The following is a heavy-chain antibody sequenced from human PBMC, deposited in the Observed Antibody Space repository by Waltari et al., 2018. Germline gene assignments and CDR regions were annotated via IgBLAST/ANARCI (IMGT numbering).Heavy chain of an antibody. D-gene: IGHD4-17*01. Sequence: EGQLVESGVNSIRPGGSLRLSCAASGFTVRSNYMSWVRQAPGKGLEWVSLIYAGGGTYYADSVKGRFTISRDSSKNTLYLQLNSLRPEDTAVYYCATRYGDYGGDAFDIWGQGTMVTVSS. CDR1: GFTVRSNY. CDR3: ATRYGDYGGDAFDI. CDR2: IYAGGGT. V-gene: IGHV3-53*01. J-gene: IGHJ3*02.